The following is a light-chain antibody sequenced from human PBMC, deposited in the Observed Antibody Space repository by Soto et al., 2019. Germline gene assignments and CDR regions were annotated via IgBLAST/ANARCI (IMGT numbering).Light chain of an antibody. Sequence: EIVLTQSPGTLSLSPGERATLSSRASRSFASSYLAWYQQRPGQAPRLLIYAASNRATSIPDRFSGSGSGTDFTLTINRLEAEDSAVYYCQQYGASPPYTFGQGTKVEIK. V-gene: IGKV3-20*01. CDR3: QQYGASPPYT. J-gene: IGKJ2*01. CDR1: RSFASSY. CDR2: AAS.